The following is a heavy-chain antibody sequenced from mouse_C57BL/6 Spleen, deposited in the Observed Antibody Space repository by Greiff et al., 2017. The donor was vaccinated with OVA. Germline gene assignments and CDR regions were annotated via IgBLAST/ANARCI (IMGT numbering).Heavy chain of an antibody. CDR1: GYTFTDYY. J-gene: IGHJ3*01. Sequence: EVQLQQSGPELVKPGASVKLSCKASGYTFTDYYMNWVKQSHGKSLEWIGDINPNNGGTSYNQKFKGKATLTVDKSSSTAYMELRSLTSEDSAVYYCARGGDWFDYWGQGTLVTVSA. CDR2: INPNNGGT. CDR3: ARGGDWFDY. V-gene: IGHV1-26*01.